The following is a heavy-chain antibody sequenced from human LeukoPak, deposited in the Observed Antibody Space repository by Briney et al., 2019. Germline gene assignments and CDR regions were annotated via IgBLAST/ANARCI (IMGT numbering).Heavy chain of an antibody. D-gene: IGHD6-13*01. CDR1: GYTFTGYY. CDR3: ARERIAAVLNWFDP. CDR2: INPNSGGT. J-gene: IGHJ5*02. V-gene: IGHV1-2*02. Sequence: ASVKVSCKASGYTFTGYYMHWVRQAPGQGLEWMGWINPNSGGTNYAQKFQGRVTMTRDTSISTAYMELSRLRSDDTAVYYCARERIAAVLNWFDPWGQGTLVTVSS.